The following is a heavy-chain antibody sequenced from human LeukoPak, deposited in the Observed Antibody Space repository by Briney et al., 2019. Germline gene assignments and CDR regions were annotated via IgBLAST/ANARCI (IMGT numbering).Heavy chain of an antibody. CDR2: INPNSGGT. CDR1: GYTFTGYY. CDR3: AASRPHIVVVTAILDY. V-gene: IGHV1-2*02. J-gene: IGHJ4*02. Sequence: GASVKVSCKASGYTFTGYYMHWVRQAPGQGLEWMGWINPNSGGTNYAQKFQGRVTMTRDTSISTAYMELSRLRSDDTAVYYCAASRPHIVVVTAILDYWGQGTLVTVSS. D-gene: IGHD2-21*02.